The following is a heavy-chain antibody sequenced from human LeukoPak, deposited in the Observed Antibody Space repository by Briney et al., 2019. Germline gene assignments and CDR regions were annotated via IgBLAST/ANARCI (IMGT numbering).Heavy chain of an antibody. CDR3: AKAPPSSYYYYGMDV. Sequence: GGSLRLSCAASGYIFSSYAMSWVRQAPGKGLEWVSAISGSGGSTYYADSVKGRFTISRDVSKNTLYLQMNSLRAEDTAVYYCAKAPPSSYYYYGMDVWGQGTTVTVSS. V-gene: IGHV3-23*01. CDR2: ISGSGGST. D-gene: IGHD6-13*01. J-gene: IGHJ6*02. CDR1: GYIFSSYA.